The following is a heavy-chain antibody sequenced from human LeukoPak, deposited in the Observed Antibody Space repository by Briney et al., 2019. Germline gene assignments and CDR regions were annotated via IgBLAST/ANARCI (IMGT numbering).Heavy chain of an antibody. CDR1: GYTFTSYG. V-gene: IGHV1-18*01. CDR3: ARLHSSGTYWFDP. CDR2: ISAYNGNT. D-gene: IGHD6-19*01. Sequence: ASAKVSCKASGYTFTSYGISRVRQAPGQGLEWMGWISAYNGNTNYAQKLQGRVTMTTDTSTSTAYMELRSLRSDDTAVYYCARLHSSGTYWFDPWGQGTLVTVSS. J-gene: IGHJ5*02.